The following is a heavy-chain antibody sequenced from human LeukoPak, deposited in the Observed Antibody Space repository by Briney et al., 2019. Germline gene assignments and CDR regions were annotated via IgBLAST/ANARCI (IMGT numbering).Heavy chain of an antibody. V-gene: IGHV3-64*01. CDR1: GFTFSNYA. J-gene: IGHJ6*02. CDR2: ISSNGGST. CDR3: ARVSRAQGGMDV. Sequence: GGSLRLSCTAPGFTFSNYALHWVRQAPGKGLEYVSAISSNGGSTYYTSSVKGRFTISRDNSKNTLHLQMGSLRPEDMAVYYCARVSRAQGGMDVWGQGTTVTVSS.